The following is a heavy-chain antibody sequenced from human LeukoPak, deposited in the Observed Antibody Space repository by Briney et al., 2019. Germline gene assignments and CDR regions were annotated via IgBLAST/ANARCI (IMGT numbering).Heavy chain of an antibody. J-gene: IGHJ4*02. CDR3: AKDNAYYYADY. CDR1: GFTFSSHG. CDR2: IGYDGRNK. V-gene: IGHV3-30*02. Sequence: GGSLRLSCAAFGFTFSSHGMNWVRQAPGKGLEWVTFIGYDGRNKYYADSVKGRFTISRDNSKNTLYLQMNSLRAEDTAVYYCAKDNAYYYADYWGQGTLVTVSS. D-gene: IGHD3-10*01.